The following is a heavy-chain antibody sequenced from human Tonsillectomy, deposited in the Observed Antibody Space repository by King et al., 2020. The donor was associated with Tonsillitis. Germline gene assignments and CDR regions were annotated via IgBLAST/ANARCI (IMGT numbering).Heavy chain of an antibody. D-gene: IGHD3-10*01. J-gene: IGHJ4*02. CDR2: IYYRGTT. Sequence: QLQESGPGLVKPSETLSLTCTVSGGSMSAYFWSWLRQPPGKPLEWIGYIYYRGTTKYNASLKSRVTISADTSKNQFSLKLTSVTAADTAVYYCARDFGSGTYYTRPLTYWGQGTLVTVSS. CDR1: GGSMSAYF. V-gene: IGHV4-59*01. CDR3: ARDFGSGTYYTRPLTY.